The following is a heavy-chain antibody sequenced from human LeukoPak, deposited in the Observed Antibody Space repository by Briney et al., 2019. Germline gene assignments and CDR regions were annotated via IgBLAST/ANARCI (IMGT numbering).Heavy chain of an antibody. CDR1: GYTFTGYY. Sequence: GASVKVSCKASGYTFTGYYMHWVRQAPGQGLEWMGLINPNSGGTNYAQKFQGRVTMTTDTSTSTAYMELRSLRSDDTAVYYCARGGGSYEWYFDYWGQGTLVTVSS. CDR3: ARGGGSYEWYFDY. D-gene: IGHD1-26*01. J-gene: IGHJ4*02. V-gene: IGHV1-2*02. CDR2: INPNSGGT.